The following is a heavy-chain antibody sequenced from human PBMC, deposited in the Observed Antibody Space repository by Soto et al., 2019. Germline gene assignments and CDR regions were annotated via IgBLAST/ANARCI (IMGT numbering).Heavy chain of an antibody. V-gene: IGHV3-66*01. CDR2: IYSGGST. D-gene: IGHD2-8*01. CDR3: ARDEWAAEY. CDR1: GFTVSTKY. J-gene: IGHJ4*02. Sequence: EVQLVESGGGLVQPGGSLRLSCAASGFTVSTKYMSWVRQATGKGLEWVSVIYSGGSTFYADSVRGRFTISRDNSKSSVNLKLDSLIAVETAVYYCARDEWAAEYWGQGTLVTDSS.